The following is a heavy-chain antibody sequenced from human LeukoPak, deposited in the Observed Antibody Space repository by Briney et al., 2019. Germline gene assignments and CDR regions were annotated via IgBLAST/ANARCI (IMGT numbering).Heavy chain of an antibody. D-gene: IGHD3-22*01. J-gene: IGHJ4*02. V-gene: IGHV3-48*03. CDR1: GFTFNSYE. CDR2: ISGSGAAI. CDR3: ASLYYDSSAYFDH. Sequence: GGSLRLSCAASGFTFNSYEMNWVRQTPGKGLGWLCYISGSGAAIYYADSVKGRFTISRDNAKNSLYLQMHSLRAEDTAVYYCASLYYDSSAYFDHWGQGTLVTVSS.